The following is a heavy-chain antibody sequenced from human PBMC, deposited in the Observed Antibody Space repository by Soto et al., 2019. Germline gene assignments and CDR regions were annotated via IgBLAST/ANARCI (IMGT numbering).Heavy chain of an antibody. V-gene: IGHV3-66*01. D-gene: IGHD2-2*01. CDR1: GFTFSSYA. CDR2: IYSGGST. J-gene: IGHJ4*02. CDR3: ARDNKGYCSSTSCYGPKASWPYYFDY. Sequence: PGGSLRLSCAASGFTFSSYAMSWVRQAPGKGLEWVSVIYSGGSTYYADSVKGRFTISRDNSKNTLYLQMNSLRAEDTAVYYCARDNKGYCSSTSCYGPKASWPYYFDYWGQGTLVTVSS.